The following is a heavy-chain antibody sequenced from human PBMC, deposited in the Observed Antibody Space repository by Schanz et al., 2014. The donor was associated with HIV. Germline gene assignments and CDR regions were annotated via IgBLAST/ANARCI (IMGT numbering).Heavy chain of an antibody. CDR1: GGTFSIYA. CDR3: ARAAFSSEYYYGMDV. CDR2: INPSSGGT. Sequence: QVQLVQSGAEVKKPGSSVKVSCKASGGTFSIYAISWVRQAPGQGLEWMGWINPSSGGTNYAQKFQGRVTIIAAEATSTASMELSSLRSADTAVYFCARAAFSSEYYYGMDVWGQGTTVTVSS. V-gene: IGHV1-69*01. D-gene: IGHD3-3*02. J-gene: IGHJ6*02.